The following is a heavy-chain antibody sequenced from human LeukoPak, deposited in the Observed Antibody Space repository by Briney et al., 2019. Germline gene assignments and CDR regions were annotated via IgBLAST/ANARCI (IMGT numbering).Heavy chain of an antibody. CDR1: GFTFSSYW. Sequence: GGSLRLSCAASGFTFSSYWMHWVRQAPGKGLVWVSRINSDGSSTSYADSVKGRFTISRDNAKNTLYLQMNSLRAEDTAVYYCARDMRYYYGSSGYYYYFDYWGQGTLVTVSS. CDR2: INSDGSST. D-gene: IGHD3-22*01. V-gene: IGHV3-74*01. CDR3: ARDMRYYYGSSGYYYYFDY. J-gene: IGHJ4*02.